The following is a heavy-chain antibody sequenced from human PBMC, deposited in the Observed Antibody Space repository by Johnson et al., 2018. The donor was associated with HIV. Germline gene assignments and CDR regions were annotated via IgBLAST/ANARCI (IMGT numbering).Heavy chain of an antibody. J-gene: IGHJ3*02. CDR3: AKDSPPPVAFDI. V-gene: IGHV3-9*01. CDR1: GFTFDDYA. Sequence: VQLVESGGGLVQPGRSLRLSCAASGFTFDDYAMNWVRQAPGKGLEWVSGINWNGGSRRYADSVKGRFTISRDNAKNSLYLQMNSLRAEDTALYYCAKDSPPPVAFDIWGQGTMVTVSS. CDR2: INWNGGSR.